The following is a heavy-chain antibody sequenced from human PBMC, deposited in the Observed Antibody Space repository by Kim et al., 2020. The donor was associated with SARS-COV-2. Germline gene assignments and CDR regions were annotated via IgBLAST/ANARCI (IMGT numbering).Heavy chain of an antibody. CDR2: ISHSGST. Sequence: SETLSLTCSVYGGTFSGYFWSWIRQPPGKGLEWIAEISHSGSTNYNPSLKSRVTISRETSKKQFSLKLSSVTAADTAVYYCAHRPGCFAFDSWGQGTLAT. V-gene: IGHV4-34*08. J-gene: IGHJ4*02. D-gene: IGHD2-8*01. CDR1: GGTFSGYF. CDR3: AHRPGCFAFDS.